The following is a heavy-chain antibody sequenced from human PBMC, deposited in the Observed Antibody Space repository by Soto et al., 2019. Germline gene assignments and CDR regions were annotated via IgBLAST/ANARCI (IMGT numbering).Heavy chain of an antibody. V-gene: IGHV1-3*01. CDR3: ARVPRYSYDIVAVPAVMFDDWFDP. CDR1: GYIFMNYA. J-gene: IGHJ5*02. CDR2: INAGNGDT. Sequence: QVQLVQSGAEVKRPGASVKVSCKASGYIFMNYAVHWVRQAPGQSLEWVGWINAGNGDTKYSQRFQGSATTTRNPSASTSYRELSSLRSQDTAVYYCARVPRYSYDIVAVPAVMFDDWFDPWGQGTLVTVSS. D-gene: IGHD2-2*01.